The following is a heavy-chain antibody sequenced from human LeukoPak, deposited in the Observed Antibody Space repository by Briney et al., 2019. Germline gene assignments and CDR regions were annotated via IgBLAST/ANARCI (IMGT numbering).Heavy chain of an antibody. D-gene: IGHD2-2*01. CDR2: IYTSGST. V-gene: IGHV4-4*07. CDR3: ARDVVAARGSFDY. J-gene: IGHJ4*02. CDR1: GDSISGFY. Sequence: PSETLSLTCTVSGDSISGFYWSWLRQAAGKGREWIGHIYTSGSTNYNPSLKSRVTMSVDMSKNQFSLKLRSVTAADTAVYYCARDVVAARGSFDYWGQGTLVTVSS.